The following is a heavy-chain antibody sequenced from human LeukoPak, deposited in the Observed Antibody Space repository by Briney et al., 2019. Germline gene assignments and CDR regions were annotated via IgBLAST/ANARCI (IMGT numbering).Heavy chain of an antibody. CDR1: GFTFSSYA. J-gene: IGHJ4*02. V-gene: IGHV3-23*01. CDR2: ISGDGST. D-gene: IGHD3-10*01. CDR3: AKDRSYYGSGAGYFFDY. Sequence: PGGSLRLSCAASGFTFSSYAMSWVRQAPGRGLEWVSGISGDGSTYYTDFVKGRFTISRDNSKNILYLQMNSLRAEDTAVYYCAKDRSYYGSGAGYFFDYWGQGTLVTVS.